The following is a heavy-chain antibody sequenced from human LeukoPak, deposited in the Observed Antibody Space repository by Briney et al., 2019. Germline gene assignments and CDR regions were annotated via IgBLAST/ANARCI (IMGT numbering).Heavy chain of an antibody. Sequence: SETLSLTCTVSGGSISSSSYYWGWIRQPPGKGLEWIGSIYYSGSTYYNPSLKSRVTISVDTSKNQFSLKLSSVTAADTAVYYCARPKRDYDILSGATYYMDVWGKGTTVTISS. V-gene: IGHV4-39*01. CDR3: ARPKRDYDILSGATYYMDV. D-gene: IGHD3-9*01. CDR2: IYYSGST. CDR1: GGSISSSSYY. J-gene: IGHJ6*03.